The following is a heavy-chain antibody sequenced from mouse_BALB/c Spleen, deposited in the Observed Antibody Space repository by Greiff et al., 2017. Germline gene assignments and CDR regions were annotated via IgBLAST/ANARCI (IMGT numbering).Heavy chain of an antibody. Sequence: VMLVESGPGLVAPSQSLSITCTVSGFSLTSYGVHWVRQPPGKGLEWLGVIWAGGSTNYNSALMSRLSISKDNSKSQVFLKMNSLQTDDTAMYYCARGGGNPFAYWGQGTLVTVSA. CDR2: IWAGGST. CDR1: GFSLTSYG. J-gene: IGHJ3*01. D-gene: IGHD2-1*01. V-gene: IGHV2-9*02. CDR3: ARGGGNPFAY.